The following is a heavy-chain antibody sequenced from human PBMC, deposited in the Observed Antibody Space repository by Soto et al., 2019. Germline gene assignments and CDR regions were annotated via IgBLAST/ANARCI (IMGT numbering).Heavy chain of an antibody. Sequence: PGGSLRLSCAAAGSAFSTYAMTWVRQAPGKGLEWVSVISGSGGSSYYAASVKGRFTISRDNSKNTLFLQMSGLRAEDTAVYYCAKVTKRAAAGRYEYYKYGMDVWGQGTTVTVSS. V-gene: IGHV3-23*01. CDR1: GSAFSTYA. CDR2: ISGSGGSS. CDR3: AKVTKRAAAGRYEYYKYGMDV. D-gene: IGHD6-13*01. J-gene: IGHJ6*02.